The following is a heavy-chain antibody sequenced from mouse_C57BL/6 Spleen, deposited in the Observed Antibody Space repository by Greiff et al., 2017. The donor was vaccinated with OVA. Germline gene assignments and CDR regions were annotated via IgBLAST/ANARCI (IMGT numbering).Heavy chain of an antibody. CDR3: ARSGGGNNFDFDY. Sequence: VQLQQSGAELARPGASVKLSCKASGYTFTSYGISWVKQSTGPGLEWIGEIYPRSGNTYYNAKFKGKATLTADKSSSTAYMELRSLTSNESAVDFWARSGGGNNFDFDYWGQGTTLTVSS. CDR2: IYPRSGNT. V-gene: IGHV1-81*01. J-gene: IGHJ2*01. CDR1: GYTFTSYG. D-gene: IGHD1-1*02.